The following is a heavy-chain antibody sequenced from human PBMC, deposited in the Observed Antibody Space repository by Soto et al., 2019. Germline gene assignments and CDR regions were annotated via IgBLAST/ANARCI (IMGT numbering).Heavy chain of an antibody. D-gene: IGHD3-16*01. CDR2: IWYDGSNK. J-gene: IGHJ6*02. Sequence: QVRVVESGGGVVQPGTSLILSCAASGFTFSSHGMHWVRQPPGKGLEWVAVIWYDGSNKYYGDSVKGRFIISRDNSKNTLFLQMNSLRAEDTAVYYCARGGGEMAPISNYYYYYGMDVWGQGTTVTVSS. CDR3: ARGGGEMAPISNYYYYYGMDV. V-gene: IGHV3-33*01. CDR1: GFTFSSHG.